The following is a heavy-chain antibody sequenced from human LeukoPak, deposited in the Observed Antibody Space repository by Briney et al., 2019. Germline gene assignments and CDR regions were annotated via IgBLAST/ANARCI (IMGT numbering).Heavy chain of an antibody. J-gene: IGHJ6*04. CDR1: GFTFDSYD. CDR3: TLTLVRGRVYGMDV. Sequence: GGSLRLSCAASGFTFDSYDMSWVRQAPGKGLEWVSGTSASGGRTHYADSVKGRFTISRDNSKNTLYLQMNSLRAEDTAVYYCTLTLVRGRVYGMDVWGEGATVTVSS. CDR2: TSASGGRT. D-gene: IGHD3-10*01. V-gene: IGHV3-23*01.